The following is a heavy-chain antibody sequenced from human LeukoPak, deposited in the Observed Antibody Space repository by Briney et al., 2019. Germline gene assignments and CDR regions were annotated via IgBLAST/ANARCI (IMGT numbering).Heavy chain of an antibody. CDR3: ARQWLVSPLFDY. Sequence: SETLSLTCAVYGGSFSGYYWSWIRQPPGKGLEWIGEINHSGSTNYNPSLRSRVTVSVHTSKDQLSLKLSSVTAADTAVYYCARQWLVSPLFDYWGQGTLVTVSS. D-gene: IGHD6-19*01. CDR2: INHSGST. CDR1: GGSFSGYY. V-gene: IGHV4-34*01. J-gene: IGHJ4*02.